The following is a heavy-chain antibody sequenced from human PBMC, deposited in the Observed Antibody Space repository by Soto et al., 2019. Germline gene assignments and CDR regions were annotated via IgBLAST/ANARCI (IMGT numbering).Heavy chain of an antibody. CDR1: GDSISSSDYY. Sequence: VSGDSISSSDYYWGWIRQPPGKGLEWIGTIYYSGSTYYNWPLKSRVTISVDTSKNQFSLKVRSVTAADTAVYYCARKDFWSGYYDPNFDSWGQGTLVTVS. D-gene: IGHD3-3*01. V-gene: IGHV4-39*01. J-gene: IGHJ4*02. CDR2: IYYSGST. CDR3: ARKDFWSGYYDPNFDS.